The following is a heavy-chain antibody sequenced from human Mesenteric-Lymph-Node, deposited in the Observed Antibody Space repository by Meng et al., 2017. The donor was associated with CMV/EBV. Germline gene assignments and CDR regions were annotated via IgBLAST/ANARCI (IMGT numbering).Heavy chain of an antibody. D-gene: IGHD3-10*01. J-gene: IGHJ4*02. CDR3: AKNDGSGSYYWDYLDY. CDR2: IRGSGGET. CDR1: GFTFSNYA. V-gene: IGHV3-23*01. Sequence: GESLKISCVVSGFTFSNYAMTWVRQAPGKGLEWVSSIRGSGGETFYADSVRGHFTISRDNSKNTLYLHMNSLRVEDTAVYYCAKNDGSGSYYWDYLDYWGQGTLVTVSS.